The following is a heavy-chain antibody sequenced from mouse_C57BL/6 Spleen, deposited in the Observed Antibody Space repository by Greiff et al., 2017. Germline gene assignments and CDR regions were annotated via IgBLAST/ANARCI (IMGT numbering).Heavy chain of an antibody. CDR1: GYTFTSYW. CDR2: IDPSDSYT. Sequence: QVQLQQPGAELVMPGASVKLSCKASGYTFTSYWMHWVKQRPGQGLEWIGEIDPSDSYTNYNQKFKGKSTLTVDKSSSTAYMQLSSLTSEDSAVYYCARYEEYFDGWGTGTTVTVSS. J-gene: IGHJ1*03. V-gene: IGHV1-69*01. CDR3: ARYEEYFDG. D-gene: IGHD2-3*01.